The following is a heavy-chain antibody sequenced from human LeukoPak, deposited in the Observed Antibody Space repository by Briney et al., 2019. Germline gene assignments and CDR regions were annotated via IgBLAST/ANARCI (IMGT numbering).Heavy chain of an antibody. CDR1: GGSISSYY. CDR3: ASEAYDSSGYYALFDY. V-gene: IGHV4-4*07. CDR2: IYTSGST. J-gene: IGHJ4*02. Sequence: SETLSLTCTVSGGSISSYYWSWIRQPAGKGLEWIGRIYTSGSTHYNPSLKSRVTMSVDTSKNQFSLKLSSVTAADTAVYYCASEAYDSSGYYALFDYWGQGTLVTVSS. D-gene: IGHD3-22*01.